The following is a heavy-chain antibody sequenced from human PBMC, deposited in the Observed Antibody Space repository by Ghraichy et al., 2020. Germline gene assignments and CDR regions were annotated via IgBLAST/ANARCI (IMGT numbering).Heavy chain of an antibody. Sequence: GESLNISCKGSGYSFTSYWIGWVRQMPGKGLEWMGIIYPGDSDTRYSPSFQGQVTISADKSISTAYLQWSSLKASDTAMYYCARLDTEVVAATGLDYWGQGTLVTVSS. CDR3: ARLDTEVVAATGLDY. V-gene: IGHV5-51*01. D-gene: IGHD2-15*01. CDR1: GYSFTSYW. J-gene: IGHJ4*02. CDR2: IYPGDSDT.